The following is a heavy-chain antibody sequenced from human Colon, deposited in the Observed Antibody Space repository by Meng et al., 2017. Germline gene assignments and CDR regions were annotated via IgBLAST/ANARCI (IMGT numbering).Heavy chain of an antibody. CDR2: IRNKTKSYTT. J-gene: IGHJ4*02. CDR1: GFTFSDHY. D-gene: IGHD3/OR15-3a*01. V-gene: IGHV3-72*01. Sequence: GESLKISCAASGFTFSDHYMNWVRQVPRKGLEWVGLIRNKTKSYTTEYAASVKGRFTISRDESKNSLYLQMNSLKTEDSAVYFCVRGLGDWDQGTLVTVSS. CDR3: VRGLGD.